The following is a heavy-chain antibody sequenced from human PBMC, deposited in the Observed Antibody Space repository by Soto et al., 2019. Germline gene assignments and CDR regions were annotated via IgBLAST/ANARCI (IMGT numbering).Heavy chain of an antibody. V-gene: IGHV1-18*04. J-gene: IGHJ4*02. CDR2: ISGHNGNT. D-gene: IGHD3-22*01. Sequence: GASVKVSCKASGYSFTSYGISWVRQAPGQGPEWMGWISGHNGNTNHPQSLQGRVTMTTDTSRNTAYMELRSLRSDDTAVYYCARHRFNYYDDTVYYYLDYWGQGTLGTVSS. CDR1: GYSFTSYG. CDR3: ARHRFNYYDDTVYYYLDY.